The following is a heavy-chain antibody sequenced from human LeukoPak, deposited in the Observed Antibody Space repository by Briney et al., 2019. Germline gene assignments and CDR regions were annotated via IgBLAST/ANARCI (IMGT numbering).Heavy chain of an antibody. D-gene: IGHD2-2*01. CDR3: ARTAGCSATSCSLDF. J-gene: IGHJ4*02. Sequence: SGPALVKPTQTLTLTCTFSGFSLGTSRMRVSWIRQPPGKALEWLARIDWDNDKFYSTSLKTRLTISKDTSKNQVVLTMTNMDPVDTATYYCARTAGCSATSCSLDFWGQGTLVTVSS. CDR1: GFSLGTSRMR. V-gene: IGHV2-70*04. CDR2: IDWDNDK.